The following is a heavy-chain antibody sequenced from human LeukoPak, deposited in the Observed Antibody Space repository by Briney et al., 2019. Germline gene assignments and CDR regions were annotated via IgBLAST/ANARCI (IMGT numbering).Heavy chain of an antibody. CDR3: ARDCSSTSCYGDAFGI. CDR2: IYHSGST. Sequence: SETPSLTCAVSGGSISSSNWWSWVRQPPGKGLEWIGEIYHSGSTNYNPSLKSRVTMSVDTSKNQFSLKLSSVTAADTAVYYCARDCSSTSCYGDAFGIWGQGTMVTVSS. CDR1: GGSISSSNW. D-gene: IGHD2-2*01. V-gene: IGHV4-4*02. J-gene: IGHJ3*02.